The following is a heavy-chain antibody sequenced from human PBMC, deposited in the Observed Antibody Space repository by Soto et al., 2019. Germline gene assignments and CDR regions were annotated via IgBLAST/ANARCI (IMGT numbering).Heavy chain of an antibody. CDR1: GFTFTSSA. CDR2: IVVGSGNT. CDR3: AAAGISGSYYGVFDY. V-gene: IGHV1-58*02. D-gene: IGHD1-26*01. J-gene: IGHJ4*02. Sequence: SVKVSCKASGFTFTSSAMQWVRRARGQRLEWIGWIVVGSGNTNYAQKFQERVTITRDMSTNTAYMELSSLRSEDTAVYYCAAAGISGSYYGVFDYWGQGTLVTVSS.